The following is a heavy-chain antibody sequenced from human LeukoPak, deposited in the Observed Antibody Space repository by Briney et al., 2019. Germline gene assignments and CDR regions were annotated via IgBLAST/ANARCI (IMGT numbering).Heavy chain of an antibody. CDR2: ISGSGGST. Sequence: GGSLRLSCAASGFTFSSYAMSWVRQAPGKGLEWASAISGSGGSTYYADSVKGRFTISRDNSKNTLYLQMNSLRAEDTAVYYCAKSGVEMATITVLYFDYWGQGTLVTVSS. J-gene: IGHJ4*02. CDR1: GFTFSSYA. CDR3: AKSGVEMATITVLYFDY. D-gene: IGHD5-24*01. V-gene: IGHV3-23*01.